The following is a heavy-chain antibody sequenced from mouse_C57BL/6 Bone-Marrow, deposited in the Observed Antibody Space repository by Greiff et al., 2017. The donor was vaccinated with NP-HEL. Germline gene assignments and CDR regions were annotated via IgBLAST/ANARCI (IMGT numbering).Heavy chain of an antibody. J-gene: IGHJ4*01. D-gene: IGHD1-1*01. CDR3: ARTRYGSSYEGAMDY. CDR1: GYTFTSYW. CDR2: IDPSDSYT. Sequence: VQLQQPGAELVKPGASVKLSCKASGYTFTSYWMQWVKQRPGQGLEWIGEIDPSDSYTNYNQKFKGKATLTVDTSSSTAYMQLSSLTSEDSAVYYCARTRYGSSYEGAMDYWGQGTSVTVSS. V-gene: IGHV1-50*01.